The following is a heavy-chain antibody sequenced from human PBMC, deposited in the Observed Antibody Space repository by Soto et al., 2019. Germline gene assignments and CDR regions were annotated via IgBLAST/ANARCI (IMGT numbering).Heavy chain of an antibody. V-gene: IGHV3-23*01. CDR1: GFTFSTFA. J-gene: IGHJ3*02. Sequence: GGSLRLSCAASGFTFSTFAMSWVRQAPGKGLEWVSAISGSGGSTYYADSVKGRFTISRDNSKNTLYLQMNSLRAEDTAVYYCAKALPGDYGAFDIWGQGTMVTVSS. CDR2: ISGSGGST. CDR3: AKALPGDYGAFDI. D-gene: IGHD4-17*01.